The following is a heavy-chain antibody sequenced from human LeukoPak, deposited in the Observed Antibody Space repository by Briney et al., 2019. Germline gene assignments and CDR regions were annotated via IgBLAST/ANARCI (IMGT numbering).Heavy chain of an antibody. CDR2: ISSSGSTI. J-gene: IGHJ4*02. CDR1: GFTFSSYE. CDR3: ASPVRGTANPFDY. Sequence: PGGSLRLSCAASGFTFSSYEMNWVRQAPEKGLEWVSYISSSGSTIYYADSVKGRFTISRDNAKNSLYLQMNSLRAEDTAVYYCASPVRGTANPFDYWGQGTLVTVSS. V-gene: IGHV3-48*03. D-gene: IGHD3-10*01.